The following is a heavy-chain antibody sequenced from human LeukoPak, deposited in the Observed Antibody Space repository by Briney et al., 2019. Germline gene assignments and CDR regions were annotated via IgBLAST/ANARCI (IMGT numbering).Heavy chain of an antibody. CDR1: GGTFNSYA. J-gene: IGHJ1*01. D-gene: IGHD3-22*01. CDR3: ARAHDSSGHYYVGYFQH. V-gene: IGHV1-69*05. CDR2: IIPIFGTA. Sequence: ASVKVSCKASGGTFNSYAISWVRQAPGQGLEWMGRIIPIFGTANYAHKFQGRVTITTDESTSTAYMELSSLRSEDTAVYYCARAHDSSGHYYVGYFQHWGQGTLVTVSS.